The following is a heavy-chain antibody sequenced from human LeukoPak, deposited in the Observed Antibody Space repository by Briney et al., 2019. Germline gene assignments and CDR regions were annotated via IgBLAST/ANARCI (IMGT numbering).Heavy chain of an antibody. J-gene: IGHJ6*02. CDR1: GGTFSSYA. Sequence: SVKVSCKASGGTFSSYAISWVRQAPGQGLEWMGGIIPIFGTANYAQKFQGRVTITADESTSTAYMELSSLRSEDTAVYYCATMTTVVNYYYYGMDVWGQGTTVTVSS. D-gene: IGHD4-23*01. CDR3: ATMTTVVNYYYYGMDV. V-gene: IGHV1-69*01. CDR2: IIPIFGTA.